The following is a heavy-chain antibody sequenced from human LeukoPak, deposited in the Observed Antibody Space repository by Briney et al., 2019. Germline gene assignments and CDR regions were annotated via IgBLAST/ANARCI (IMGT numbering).Heavy chain of an antibody. V-gene: IGHV4-34*01. CDR2: INHGGST. J-gene: IGHJ4*02. Sequence: SETLSLTCAVYGGSFSGYYWSWIRQPPGKGLEWIGEINHGGSTNYNPSLKSRVTISVDTSKNQFSLKLSSVTAADTAVYYCARSDQRILDYWGQGTLVTVSS. CDR3: ARSDQRILDY. CDR1: GGSFSGYY.